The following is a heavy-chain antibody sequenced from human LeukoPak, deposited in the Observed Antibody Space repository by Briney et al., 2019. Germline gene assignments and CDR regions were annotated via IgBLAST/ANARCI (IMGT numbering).Heavy chain of an antibody. J-gene: IGHJ4*02. V-gene: IGHV1-69*01. D-gene: IGHD3-3*01. CDR2: IIPIFGTA. CDR3: ARVESGRYYFDY. CDR1: GGAFSSYA. Sequence: SSVKVSCKASGGAFSSYAISWVRQAPGQGLEWMGGIIPIFGTANYAQKFQGRVTITADESTSTAYMELSSLRSEDTAVYYCARVESGRYYFDYWGQGTLVTVSS.